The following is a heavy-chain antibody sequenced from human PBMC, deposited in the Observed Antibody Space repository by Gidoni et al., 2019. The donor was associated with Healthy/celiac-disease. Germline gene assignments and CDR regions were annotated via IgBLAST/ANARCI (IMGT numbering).Heavy chain of an antibody. CDR3: ARDFWDIVVVPAAISVKGGYYYYMDV. D-gene: IGHD2-2*01. CDR2: IWYDGINK. V-gene: IGHV3-33*01. CDR1: GFTFRSYG. J-gene: IGHJ6*03. Sequence: QVQLVESGGGVVQPGRSLRLSCSASGFTFRSYGMHWVRQAPGQGRVWGAGIWYDGINKYYADSVKGRFTISRDNSKNTLYLQMNSLRAEDTAVYYCARDFWDIVVVPAAISVKGGYYYYMDVWGKGTTVTVSS.